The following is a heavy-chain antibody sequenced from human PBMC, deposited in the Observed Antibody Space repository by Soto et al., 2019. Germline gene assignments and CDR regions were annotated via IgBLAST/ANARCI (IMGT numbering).Heavy chain of an antibody. V-gene: IGHV3-48*02. CDR1: GFTFSSYS. J-gene: IGHJ4*02. D-gene: IGHD5-18*01. Sequence: EVQLVESGGGLVQPGGSLRLSCAASGFTFSSYSMNWVRQAPGKGLEWVSYISSSSSTIYYADSVKGRFTISRDNAKNSLYLQMNSLRDEDTAVYSCARDLLTYSYGYGAESRYFDYWGQGTLVTVSS. CDR3: ARDLLTYSYGYGAESRYFDY. CDR2: ISSSSSTI.